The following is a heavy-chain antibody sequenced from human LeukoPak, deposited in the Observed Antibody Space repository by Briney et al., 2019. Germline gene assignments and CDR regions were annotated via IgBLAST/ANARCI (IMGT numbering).Heavy chain of an antibody. CDR1: GFTFSSYA. CDR3: AFPYDFWSGYLDYHGMDV. CDR2: ISGSGGST. V-gene: IGHV3-23*01. Sequence: GASLRLSCAASGFTFSSYAMSWVRQAPGKGLEWVSAISGSGGSTYYADSVKGRFTISRDNSKNTLYLQMNSLRAEDTAVYYCAFPYDFWSGYLDYHGMDVWGQGTTVTVSS. J-gene: IGHJ6*02. D-gene: IGHD3-3*01.